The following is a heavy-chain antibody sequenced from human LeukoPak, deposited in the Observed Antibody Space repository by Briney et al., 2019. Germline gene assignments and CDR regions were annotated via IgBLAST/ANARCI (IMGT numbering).Heavy chain of an antibody. D-gene: IGHD3-10*01. Sequence: ASVKVSCKASGYTFTSYGISWVRQAPGQGLEWMGCISAYNGNTNYAQKLQGRVTMTTDTSTSTAYMELRSLRSDDTAVYYCARDGTLRGRESEGYWGQGTLVTVSS. J-gene: IGHJ4*02. V-gene: IGHV1-18*01. CDR1: GYTFTSYG. CDR2: ISAYNGNT. CDR3: ARDGTLRGRESEGY.